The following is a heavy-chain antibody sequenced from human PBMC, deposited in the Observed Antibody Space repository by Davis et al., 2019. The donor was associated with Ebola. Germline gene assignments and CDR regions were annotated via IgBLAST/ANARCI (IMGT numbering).Heavy chain of an antibody. D-gene: IGHD3-10*01. CDR1: GFILSKFA. J-gene: IGHJ4*02. CDR2: TSVDGT. V-gene: IGHV3-23*01. Sequence: PGGSLRLSCAASGFILSKFAMSWVRQAPGKGLEWVSITSVDGTSYADSVKGRFTIARDNSRNTLYLQMNSLRAEDTALYYCAKGGRIRSPGIGDKWGQGTLVTVSS. CDR3: AKGGRIRSPGIGDK.